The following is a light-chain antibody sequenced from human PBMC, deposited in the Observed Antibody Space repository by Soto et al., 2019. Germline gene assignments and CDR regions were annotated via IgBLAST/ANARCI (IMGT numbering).Light chain of an antibody. Sequence: EIVLTQSPGTLSLSPGERATLSCRASQTVSSNYLDWYQQKPGQAPRLLIYGASSRATGIPDRFSGSGSGADFTLTISRLEPEDCAVYYCQQYATTPFTFGAGTKVDIK. CDR3: QQYATTPFT. CDR1: QTVSSNY. V-gene: IGKV3-20*01. J-gene: IGKJ3*01. CDR2: GAS.